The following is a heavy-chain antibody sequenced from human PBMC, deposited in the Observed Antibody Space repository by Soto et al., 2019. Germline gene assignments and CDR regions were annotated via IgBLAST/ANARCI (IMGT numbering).Heavy chain of an antibody. D-gene: IGHD6-13*01. Sequence: SGPTLVNPTQTLTLTCTVSGFSLTTRGMTLGWIRQPPGKAPEWLALSTQYSPSLQSRLTFTEDTSKNQVVLTMTNMDPVDTATYYCTLRQDTSRGPIYWGQGVMVTVSS. J-gene: IGHJ4*02. CDR3: TLRQDTSRGPIY. V-gene: IGHV2-5*01. CDR2: ST. CDR1: GFSLTTRGMT.